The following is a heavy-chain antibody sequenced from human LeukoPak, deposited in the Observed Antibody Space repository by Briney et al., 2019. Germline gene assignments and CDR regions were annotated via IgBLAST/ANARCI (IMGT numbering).Heavy chain of an antibody. Sequence: PSETLSLTCAVYCGSFSGYYWSWIRQPPGKGLEWIGEINHSGSTNYNPSLKSRVTISVDTSKNQFSLKLSSVTAADTAVYYCARDLPENWFDPWGQGTLVTVSS. CDR1: CGSFSGYY. CDR3: ARDLPENWFDP. CDR2: INHSGST. V-gene: IGHV4-34*01. J-gene: IGHJ5*02.